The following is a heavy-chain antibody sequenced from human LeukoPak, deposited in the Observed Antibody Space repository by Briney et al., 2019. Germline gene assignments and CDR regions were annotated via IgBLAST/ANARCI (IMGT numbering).Heavy chain of an antibody. CDR1: GFTFSGYY. CDR2: ITGTGTSI. J-gene: IGHJ4*02. Sequence: PGGSLRLSCTASGFTFSGYYMSWIRQAPGKGLEWLSYITGTGTSIYADSVKGRFTISRDDARNSVYLQMNSLRVEDTAVYFCARVRGSGWYSDYWGQGTLVTVSS. CDR3: ARVRGSGWYSDY. V-gene: IGHV3-11*04. D-gene: IGHD6-19*01.